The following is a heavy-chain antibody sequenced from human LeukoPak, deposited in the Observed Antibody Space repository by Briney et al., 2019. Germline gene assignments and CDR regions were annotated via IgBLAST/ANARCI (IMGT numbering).Heavy chain of an antibody. J-gene: IGHJ3*02. CDR3: AKSLTMVVTQSAFDI. Sequence: PGVSLRLSCAASGFTFSIYPMSWVRQAPGKGLEGVSAISGSGGSTYYADSVKGRFTISRDNSKNTLYLQMNSLRAEDTAVYYCAKSLTMVVTQSAFDIWGQGTMVTVSS. CDR1: GFTFSIYP. D-gene: IGHD4-23*01. V-gene: IGHV3-23*01. CDR2: ISGSGGST.